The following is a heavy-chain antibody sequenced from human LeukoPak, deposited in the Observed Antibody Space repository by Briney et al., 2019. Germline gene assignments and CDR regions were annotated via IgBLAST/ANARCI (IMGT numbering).Heavy chain of an antibody. CDR3: TGGFGHNWSPFEN. V-gene: IGHV3-74*01. Sequence: GGSLRLSCAVSGLTFRNYWMHWVRQAPGKGLVWVSRINGDGSGISYADSVKGRFTISRDNAKNTLSLQMNSLTDDDTALYYCTGGFGHNWSPFENWGQGTLATVSS. CDR2: INGDGSGI. D-gene: IGHD1-1*01. J-gene: IGHJ4*02. CDR1: GLTFRNYW.